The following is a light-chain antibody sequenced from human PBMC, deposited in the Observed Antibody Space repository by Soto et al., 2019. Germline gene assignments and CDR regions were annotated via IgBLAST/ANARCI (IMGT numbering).Light chain of an antibody. J-gene: IGKJ4*01. V-gene: IGKV1-9*01. Sequence: IQLTQSPSSLSASAGDRVTMTCRASQGISSYLAWYQQKPGKAPKLLIYAASTLQSGVPSRFSGSGSGTEFTLTISSLQPEDFATYYCQQRNSYPLTFGGGTKVEIK. CDR3: QQRNSYPLT. CDR2: AAS. CDR1: QGISSY.